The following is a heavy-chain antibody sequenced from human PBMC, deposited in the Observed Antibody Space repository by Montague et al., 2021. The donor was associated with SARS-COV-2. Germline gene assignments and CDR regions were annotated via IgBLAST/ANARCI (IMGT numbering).Heavy chain of an antibody. D-gene: IGHD3-22*01. CDR2: INHSGST. V-gene: IGHV4-34*01. CDR3: ARAGTITMIVVVIDAFDI. Sequence: SETLSLTCAVYGGSFSAYYWSWIRQPPGKGLEWIGEINHSGSTNYNPSLKSRVTISVDTSKNQFSLKLSSVTAADTAVYYCARAGTITMIVVVIDAFDIWGQGTMVTVSS. CDR1: GGSFSAYY. J-gene: IGHJ3*02.